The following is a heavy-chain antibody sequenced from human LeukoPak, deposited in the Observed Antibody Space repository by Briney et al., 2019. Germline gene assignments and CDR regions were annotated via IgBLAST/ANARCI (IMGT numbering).Heavy chain of an antibody. Sequence: SQTLSLTCTVSGGSISSGDYYWSWIRQPPGKGLEWIGYIYYSGSTYYNPSLKSRVTISVDTSKNQFSLKLSSVTAADTAVYYCARGYGGYGFYYDSSGYDYWGQGTLVTVSS. CDR3: ARGYGGYGFYYDSSGYDY. CDR1: GGSISSGDYY. CDR2: IYYSGST. J-gene: IGHJ4*02. D-gene: IGHD3-22*01. V-gene: IGHV4-30-4*01.